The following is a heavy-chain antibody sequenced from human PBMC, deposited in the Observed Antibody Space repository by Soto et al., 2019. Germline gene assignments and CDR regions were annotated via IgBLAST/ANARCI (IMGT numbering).Heavy chain of an antibody. D-gene: IGHD6-19*01. V-gene: IGHV3-48*01. CDR2: ISSSSFTI. J-gene: IGHJ4*02. CDR3: AKEGYSSGWFDY. CDR1: GFRFSDYS. Sequence: PGGSLRLSCAASGFRFSDYSMNWARQAPGRGLEWVSYISSSSFTIHYADSVKGRFAISRDNAKNTLYLQMNSLRAEDTAVYYCAKEGYSSGWFDYWGQGTLVTVSS.